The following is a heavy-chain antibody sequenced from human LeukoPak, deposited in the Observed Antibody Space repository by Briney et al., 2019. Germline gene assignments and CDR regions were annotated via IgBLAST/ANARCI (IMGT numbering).Heavy chain of an antibody. CDR2: ISHDGTT. J-gene: IGHJ4*02. CDR3: TREDRPFCPFAY. CDR1: GGSIDITNY. Sequence: SEALSLTCGVSGGSIDITNYWSWVRQAPGKGLEWIGEISHDGTTNYNPSLRSRVAMSLDRANNQFSLSLTSVTAADTAVYYCTREDRPFCPFAYWGQGVLVTVSS. D-gene: IGHD3-22*01. V-gene: IGHV4-4*02.